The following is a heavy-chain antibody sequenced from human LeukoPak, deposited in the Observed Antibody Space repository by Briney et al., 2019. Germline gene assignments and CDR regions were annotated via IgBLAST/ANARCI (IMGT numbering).Heavy chain of an antibody. V-gene: IGHV3-21*01. J-gene: IGHJ4*02. CDR2: ISIRSTYK. CDR1: GFNFSNYR. Sequence: GGSLRLSCEASGFNFSNYRMNWVRLAPGKGLEWVASISIRSTYKQYADSLQGRFTVSRDNAKNSSYLQINSLRAEDTAVYYCANEELDYWGQGVLVTVSS. CDR3: ANEELDY.